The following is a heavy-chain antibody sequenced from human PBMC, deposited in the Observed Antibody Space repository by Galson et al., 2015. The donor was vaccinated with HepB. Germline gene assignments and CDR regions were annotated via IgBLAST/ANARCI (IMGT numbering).Heavy chain of an antibody. J-gene: IGHJ4*02. Sequence: SLRLSCAASGFTFSSYAMSWVRQAPGKGLEWVSAISGSGGSTYYADSVKGRFTISRDNSKNTLYLQMNSLRAEDTAVYYCAKPASPTYYDILTGSKQFDYWGQGTLVTVSS. V-gene: IGHV3-23*01. CDR3: AKPASPTYYDILTGSKQFDY. CDR1: GFTFSSYA. CDR2: ISGSGGST. D-gene: IGHD3-9*01.